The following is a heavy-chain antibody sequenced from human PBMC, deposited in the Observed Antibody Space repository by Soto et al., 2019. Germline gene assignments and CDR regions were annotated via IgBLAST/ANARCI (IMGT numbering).Heavy chain of an antibody. J-gene: IGHJ3*02. V-gene: IGHV4-4*02. CDR3: ARELPGRPYYYDSSGRGEAFDI. CDR2: IYHSGST. D-gene: IGHD3-22*01. CDR1: GGSISSSNW. Sequence: QVQLQESGPGLVKPSGTLSLTCAVSGGSISSSNWWSWVRQPPGKGLEWIGEIYHSGSTNYNPSLKSRVTISVDKSKNQFSLKLSSVTAADTAVYYCARELPGRPYYYDSSGRGEAFDIWGQGTMVTVSS.